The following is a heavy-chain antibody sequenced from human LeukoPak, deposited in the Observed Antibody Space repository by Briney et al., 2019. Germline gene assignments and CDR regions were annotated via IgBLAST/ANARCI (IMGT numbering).Heavy chain of an antibody. CDR1: GYTFTDFY. Sequence: ASVKVSCKSSGYTFTDFYMHWVRQAPGHGLQWMGWINPKSGDTNYAQNFQGRVTMARDTSISTAYMELSRLRSGDTAVYYCARDSDSGTSWTNWFDPWGQGTLVTVSS. V-gene: IGHV1-2*02. CDR3: ARDSDSGTSWTNWFDP. D-gene: IGHD1-26*01. J-gene: IGHJ5*02. CDR2: INPKSGDT.